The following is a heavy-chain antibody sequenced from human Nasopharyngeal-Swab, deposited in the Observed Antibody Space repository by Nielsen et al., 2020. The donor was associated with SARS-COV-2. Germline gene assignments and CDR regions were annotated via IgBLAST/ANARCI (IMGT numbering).Heavy chain of an antibody. D-gene: IGHD5-12*01. Sequence: GGSLRLSCAPSGFTFSSYWMHWVRQAPGKGLAWVSRIDSDGSSTIYADSVKGRFTISRDNAKNTLYLQMNSLRAEDTAVYYCARATNLGGSLWVPDYWGQGTLVTVSS. CDR3: ARATNLGGSLWVPDY. J-gene: IGHJ4*02. V-gene: IGHV3-74*01. CDR2: IDSDGSST. CDR1: GFTFSSYW.